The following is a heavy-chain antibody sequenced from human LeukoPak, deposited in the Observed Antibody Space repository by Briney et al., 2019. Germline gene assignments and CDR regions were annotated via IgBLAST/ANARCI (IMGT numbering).Heavy chain of an antibody. CDR2: ISSIGSTI. Sequence: PGGSLRLSCAASGFTFSDYYMSWIRQAPGKGLEWVSYISSIGSTIYYADSVKGRFTISRDKDKNSLYLQMNSLGAEDTAVYYCARRYFSRKVGMDVWGQGTTVTVSS. V-gene: IGHV3-11*01. CDR3: ARRYFSRKVGMDV. J-gene: IGHJ6*02. CDR1: GFTFSDYY. D-gene: IGHD3-9*01.